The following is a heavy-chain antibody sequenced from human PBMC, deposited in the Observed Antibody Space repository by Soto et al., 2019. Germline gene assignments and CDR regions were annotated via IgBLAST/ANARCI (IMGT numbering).Heavy chain of an antibody. CDR2: ARNKANSYTT. Sequence: GGSLRLSCAASGFTFSDHHMDWVRQAPGEGLEWVGRARNKANSYTTAYAASVKGRFTITRDDSKNSVYLQMNSLTTEDTAVYYCVRATYFSDSSGYTRCLDYWGQGTLVTVSS. J-gene: IGHJ4*02. CDR3: VRATYFSDSSGYTRCLDY. V-gene: IGHV3-72*01. CDR1: GFTFSDHH. D-gene: IGHD3-22*01.